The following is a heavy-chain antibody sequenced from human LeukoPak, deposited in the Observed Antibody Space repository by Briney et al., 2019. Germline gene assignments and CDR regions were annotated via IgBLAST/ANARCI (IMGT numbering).Heavy chain of an antibody. CDR3: ARYGDYGAFDI. V-gene: IGHV3-48*01. D-gene: IGHD4-17*01. CDR2: ISGSSSTR. J-gene: IGHJ3*02. Sequence: GGSLRLSCAASGFTFSSYSMNWVRQAPGKGREWVSYISGSSSTRYYADSVKGRFTISRDNSKNSLYLQMNSLRAEDTSVYYCARYGDYGAFDIWGQGTMVTVSS. CDR1: GFTFSSYS.